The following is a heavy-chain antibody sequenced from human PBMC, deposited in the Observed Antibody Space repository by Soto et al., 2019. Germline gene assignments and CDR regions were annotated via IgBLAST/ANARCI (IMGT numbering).Heavy chain of an antibody. CDR1: GGSISSGGYY. J-gene: IGHJ4*02. D-gene: IGHD5-18*01. CDR3: ARVLSYGYSAPAAQIDY. Sequence: QVQLQESGPGLMKPSQTLSLTCTVSGGSISSGGYYWSWIRQHPGKGLEWIGYIYYSGSTYYNPSLKSRVTISVDTSKNQFSLKLSSVTAADTAVYYCARVLSYGYSAPAAQIDYWGQGTLVTVSS. V-gene: IGHV4-31*03. CDR2: IYYSGST.